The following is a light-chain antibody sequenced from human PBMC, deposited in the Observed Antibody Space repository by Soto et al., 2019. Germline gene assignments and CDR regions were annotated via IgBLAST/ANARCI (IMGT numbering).Light chain of an antibody. J-gene: IGLJ2*01. CDR1: SSNIASRS. CDR3: SSYTSSSDVV. V-gene: IGLV2-14*01. Sequence: QSVLTQPPSASATPGQRVTISCSGSSSNIASRSVYWYQQHPGKAPKLMIYEVSNRPSGVSNRFSGSKSGNTASLTISGLQAEDEADYYCSSYTSSSDVVFGGGTKLTVL. CDR2: EVS.